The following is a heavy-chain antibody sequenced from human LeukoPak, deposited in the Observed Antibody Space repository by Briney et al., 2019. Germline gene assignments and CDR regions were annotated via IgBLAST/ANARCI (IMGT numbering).Heavy chain of an antibody. CDR1: GGSLSLNSYY. D-gene: IGHD3-16*01. V-gene: IGHV4-39*01. CDR2: IYYSGST. Sequence: SETLSLTCTVSGGSLSLNSYYWGWVRQPPGKGLEWLGCIYYSGSTYYNPSLKSRVTISVDTSKNQFSQKLTYVTAADTAADYCARQVVRGYDYVWGSYSDDAFDIWGQGTMVTVSS. J-gene: IGHJ3*02. CDR3: ARQVVRGYDYVWGSYSDDAFDI.